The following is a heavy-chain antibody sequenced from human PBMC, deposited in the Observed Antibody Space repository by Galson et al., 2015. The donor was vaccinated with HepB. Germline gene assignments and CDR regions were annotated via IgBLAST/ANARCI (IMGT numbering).Heavy chain of an antibody. CDR3: ARRISLVRGIITRPDYYYGMDV. D-gene: IGHD3-10*01. V-gene: IGHV3-7*03. CDR1: EFTFSSYW. Sequence: SLRLSCAGSEFTFSSYWMNWVRQAPGKGLEWVAHINPDGSGEYYAASLKGRFTISRDNAKNSLYLQMDSLRAEDTAVYYCARRISLVRGIITRPDYYYGMDVWGQGTTVTVAS. CDR2: INPDGSGE. J-gene: IGHJ6*02.